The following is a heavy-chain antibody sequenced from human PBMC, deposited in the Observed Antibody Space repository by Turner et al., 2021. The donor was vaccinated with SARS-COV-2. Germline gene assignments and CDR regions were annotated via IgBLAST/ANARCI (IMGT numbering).Heavy chain of an antibody. V-gene: IGHV3-23*01. J-gene: IGHJ3*02. D-gene: IGHD3-10*01. CDR2: ISGSGVST. CDR1: GFTFSSYA. Sequence: EVQLLESGGAWVQLGGSLSISLDASGFTFSSYAMSWVRQAPGKGLEWVSAISGSGVSTYYADSVKGRFTISRDNSKNTLYLQMNSLRAEDTAVYYCAKGEGYGSGAFDIWGQGTMVTVSS. CDR3: AKGEGYGSGAFDI.